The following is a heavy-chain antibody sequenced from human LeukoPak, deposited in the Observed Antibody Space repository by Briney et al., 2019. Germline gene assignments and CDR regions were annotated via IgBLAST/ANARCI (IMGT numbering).Heavy chain of an antibody. CDR1: GGSFSGYY. CDR3: ATRQVVTASIDY. V-gene: IGHV4-34*01. CDR2: INHSGST. D-gene: IGHD2-21*02. Sequence: SETLSLTCAASGGSFSGYYWSWIRQPPGKGLEWIGEINHSGSTNYNPSLKSRVTISVDTSKNQFSLKLSSVTAADTAVYYCATRQVVTASIDYWGQGTLVTVSS. J-gene: IGHJ4*02.